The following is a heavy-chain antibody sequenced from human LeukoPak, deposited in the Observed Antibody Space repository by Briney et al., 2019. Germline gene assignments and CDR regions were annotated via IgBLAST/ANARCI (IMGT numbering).Heavy chain of an antibody. Sequence: PSETLSLTCTVSGGSISSRSDYWGWVRQTPGKGLEWIGNLDSSGSTYYNPSLKSRVTISVGTSKNQFSLNLRSVTAADTAIYFCSRSHDYGGLYFYYYMDVWGKGTTVTVSS. CDR2: LDSSGST. CDR3: SRSHDYGGLYFYYYMDV. D-gene: IGHD4-23*01. V-gene: IGHV4-39*01. J-gene: IGHJ6*03. CDR1: GGSISSRSDY.